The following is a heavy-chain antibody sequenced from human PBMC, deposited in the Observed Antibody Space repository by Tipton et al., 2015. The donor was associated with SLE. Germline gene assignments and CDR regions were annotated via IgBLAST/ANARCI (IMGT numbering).Heavy chain of an antibody. CDR1: GGSFSGYY. J-gene: IGHJ4*02. CDR3: SEGYYFDY. V-gene: IGHV4-34*03. Sequence: TLSLTCAVYGGSFSGYYWSWIRQPPGKGLEWIGEINHRGSTNYNPSLKSRVTISIDTSKNQFSLRLSSVTAADTAVYYCSEGYYFDYWGQGTLVTVSS. CDR2: INHRGST.